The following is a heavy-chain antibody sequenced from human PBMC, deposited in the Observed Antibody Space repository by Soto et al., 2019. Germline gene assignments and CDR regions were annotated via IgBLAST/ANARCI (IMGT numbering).Heavy chain of an antibody. V-gene: IGHV4-34*01. CDR1: GGSFSGYY. D-gene: IGHD6-6*01. CDR3: ASIAAHPVRYYYYGMDV. CDR2: INHSGST. J-gene: IGHJ6*02. Sequence: PSETLSLTCAVYGGSFSGYYWSWIRQPPGKGLEWIGEINHSGSTNYNPSLKSRVTISVDTSKNQFSLKLSSVTAADTAVYYCASIAAHPVRYYYYGMDVWGQGTTVTVSS.